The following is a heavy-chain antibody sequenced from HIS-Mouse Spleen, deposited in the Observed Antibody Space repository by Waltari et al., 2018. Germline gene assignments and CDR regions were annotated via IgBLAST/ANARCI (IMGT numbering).Heavy chain of an antibody. V-gene: IGHV1-2*02. Sequence: QVQLVQSGAEVKKPGASVKVSCKASGYTFTGYYMHWVRQAPGQGLEWMGWINTNRGGTNYAQKFQGRVTMTRDTSISTAYMELSRLRSDDTAVYYCARGTGTDAFDIWGQGTMVTVSS. CDR1: GYTFTGYY. D-gene: IGHD1-1*01. CDR3: ARGTGTDAFDI. J-gene: IGHJ3*02. CDR2: INTNRGGT.